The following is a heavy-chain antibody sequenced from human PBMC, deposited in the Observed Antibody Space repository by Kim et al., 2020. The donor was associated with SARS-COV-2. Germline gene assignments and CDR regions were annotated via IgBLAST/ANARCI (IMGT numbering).Heavy chain of an antibody. Sequence: GGSLRLSCAASGFTFGDYAMHWVRQAPGKGLEWVSGISWNSGSIGYADSVKGRFTISRDNAKNSLYLQMNSLRAEDTALYYCAKDVRTGTTFWGHYFDYWGQGTPVTVSS. CDR3: AKDVRTGTTFWGHYFDY. CDR1: GFTFGDYA. CDR2: ISWNSGSI. J-gene: IGHJ4*02. V-gene: IGHV3-9*01. D-gene: IGHD3-10*02.